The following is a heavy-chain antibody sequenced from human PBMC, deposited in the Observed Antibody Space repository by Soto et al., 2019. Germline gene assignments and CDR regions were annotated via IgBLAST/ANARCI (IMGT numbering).Heavy chain of an antibody. D-gene: IGHD3-22*01. CDR1: GFTFSRYA. J-gene: IGHJ1*01. CDR2: ISGYGDNT. CDR3: AKKHDSSGYYTL. Sequence: GGSLRLSCVVSGFTFSRYAMSWVRQAPGKGPEWVSAISGYGDNTNYADYVKGRFTISRDNSKNTLFLQMNNLRVDDAATYYCAKKHDSSGYYTLWGKGT. V-gene: IGHV3-23*01.